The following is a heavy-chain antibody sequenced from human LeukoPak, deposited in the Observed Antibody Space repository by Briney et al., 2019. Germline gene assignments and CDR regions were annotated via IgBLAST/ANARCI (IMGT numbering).Heavy chain of an antibody. D-gene: IGHD2-15*01. CDR2: IIPIFGTA. V-gene: IGHV1-69*13. J-gene: IGHJ6*02. Sequence: SVKVSCKASGGTFSSYAISWVRQAPGQGLEWMGGIIPIFGTANYAQKFQGRVTITADESTSTAYMELSSLRSEDTAVYYCARGDCSGGSCYYPVWGQGTTVTVSS. CDR3: ARGDCSGGSCYYPV. CDR1: GGTFSSYA.